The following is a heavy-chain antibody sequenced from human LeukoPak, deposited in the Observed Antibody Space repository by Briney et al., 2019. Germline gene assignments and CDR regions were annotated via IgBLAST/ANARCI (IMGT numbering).Heavy chain of an antibody. V-gene: IGHV1-2*02. CDR1: GYTLTSYY. CDR2: INHNTGDT. J-gene: IGHJ4*02. Sequence: GASVKVSCKASGYTLTSYYMHWVRQAPGQGREWMGWINHNTGDTSFAQKFQGRVTLARDTSISTAYMELSRLKSDDTAVYYCARLFNYYDNSGYYQYYFDYWGQGTLVTVSS. D-gene: IGHD3-22*01. CDR3: ARLFNYYDNSGYYQYYFDY.